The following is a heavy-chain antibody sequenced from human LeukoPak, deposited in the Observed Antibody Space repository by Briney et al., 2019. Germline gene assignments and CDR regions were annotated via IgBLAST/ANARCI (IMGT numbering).Heavy chain of an antibody. CDR1: GCTFSSYA. J-gene: IGHJ4*02. V-gene: IGHV1-69*01. Sequence: VASVKVSCKASGCTFSSYAISLVRQAPGQGLEWIGGIIPIFGTANYAQKFQAKVTITADDSTSTAYMALSSLRSEDTAVYYCARDGGYAPSWGQGTLVTVSS. CDR3: ARDGGYAPS. CDR2: IIPIFGTA. D-gene: IGHD5-12*01.